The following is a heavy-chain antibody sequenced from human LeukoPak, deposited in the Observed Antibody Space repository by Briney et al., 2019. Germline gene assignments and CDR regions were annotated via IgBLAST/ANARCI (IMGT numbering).Heavy chain of an antibody. D-gene: IGHD2-21*02. J-gene: IGHJ4*02. CDR2: IWYDGSNK. V-gene: IGHV3-33*08. Sequence: GRSLRLSCAAFGFTFSTYGMHWVRQAPGKGLEWVAVIWYDGSNKYYADSVKGRFTISRDNSKNTLYLQMNSLRDEDTAVYYCARDSGLAYCGGDCFFDYWGQGTLVTVSS. CDR3: ARDSGLAYCGGDCFFDY. CDR1: GFTFSTYG.